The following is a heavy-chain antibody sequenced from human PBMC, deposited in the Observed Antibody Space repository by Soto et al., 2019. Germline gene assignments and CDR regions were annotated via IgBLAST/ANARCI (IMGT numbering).Heavy chain of an antibody. J-gene: IGHJ4*02. Sequence: EVQLLESGGGLVQPGGSLRLSCAASGFTFSSYAMSWVRQAPGKGLEWVSAISASGGSTYYADSVKGRFTISRDNSKNTLDLQMNSRRAEDTAVYDCAKVRAGRVKRGFRVYWGQGTLVTVSS. CDR2: ISASGGST. V-gene: IGHV3-23*01. CDR3: AKVRAGRVKRGFRVY. D-gene: IGHD3-10*01. CDR1: GFTFSSYA.